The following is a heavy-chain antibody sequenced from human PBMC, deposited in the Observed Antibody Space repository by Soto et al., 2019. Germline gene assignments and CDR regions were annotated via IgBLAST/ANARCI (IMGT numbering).Heavy chain of an antibody. Sequence: EVHLLESGGGLVQPGGSLRLSCAASGFTFSTYAMTWVRQAPGKGLEWVSAISGGGDNTYYADSVKGRFTISRDNSKNTLFLQMNSLRAEDTAVYYCATRRDASYYYYGMDVWGQGTTVTVSS. CDR1: GFTFSTYA. J-gene: IGHJ6*02. D-gene: IGHD2-2*01. CDR3: ATRRDASYYYYGMDV. V-gene: IGHV3-23*01. CDR2: ISGGGDNT.